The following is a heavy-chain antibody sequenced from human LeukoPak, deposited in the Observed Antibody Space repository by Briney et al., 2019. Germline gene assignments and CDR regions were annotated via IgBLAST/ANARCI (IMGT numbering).Heavy chain of an antibody. CDR3: ARESSSTST. J-gene: IGHJ5*02. CDR2: IYDSGST. V-gene: IGHV4-39*02. D-gene: IGHD2-2*01. CDR1: GGSIRSSYYY. Sequence: SETLSLTCTVSGGSIRSSYYYSGWIRQPPGKGLEWIGSIYDSGSTYYNPSLKSRVTISVDTSKNQFSLKLNSVTAADTAVYYCARESSSTSTWGQGTLVTVSS.